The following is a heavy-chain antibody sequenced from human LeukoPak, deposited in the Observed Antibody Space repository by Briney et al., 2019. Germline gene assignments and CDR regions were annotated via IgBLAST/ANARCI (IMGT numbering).Heavy chain of an antibody. V-gene: IGHV1-8*01. Sequence: ASVKVSCKASGYTFTSYDIKWVRQATGQRLEWMGWMNPNSGNTGYAQKFQGRVTMTRNTSISTAYMELSSLRSEDTAVYYCAITKQQLGYFDYWGQGTLVTVSS. D-gene: IGHD6-13*01. CDR3: AITKQQLGYFDY. CDR1: GYTFTSYD. CDR2: MNPNSGNT. J-gene: IGHJ4*02.